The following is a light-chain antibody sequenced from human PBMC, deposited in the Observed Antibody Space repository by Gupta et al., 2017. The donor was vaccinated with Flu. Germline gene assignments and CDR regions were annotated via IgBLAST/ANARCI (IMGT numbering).Light chain of an antibody. J-gene: IGLJ2*01. V-gene: IGLV3-9*02. CDR2: KNN. CDR1: NIGDNS. CDR3: QVWVSNNAF. Sequence: HGETARSTYGGDNIGDNSVNWYQQRPGQALQLVIYKNNKSPTGHPDRFSDSNSGSTATLTIDGAEAGDGSDYYCQVWVSNNAFFGGGTKLTVL.